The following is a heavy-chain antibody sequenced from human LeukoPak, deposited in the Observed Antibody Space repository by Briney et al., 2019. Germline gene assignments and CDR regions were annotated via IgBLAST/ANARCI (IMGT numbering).Heavy chain of an antibody. V-gene: IGHV4-61*02. Sequence: SETLSLTCTVSGDSISSGSYYWSWIRQPAGKGLEWIGRIYSSGRTNYNPSLKSRVTISVDTSKNQFSLRLSSVTAADTAVYYCARDGERGELSLYMDYWGQGTLVTVSS. J-gene: IGHJ4*02. CDR3: ARDGERGELSLYMDY. CDR2: IYSSGRT. CDR1: GDSISSGSYY. D-gene: IGHD3-16*02.